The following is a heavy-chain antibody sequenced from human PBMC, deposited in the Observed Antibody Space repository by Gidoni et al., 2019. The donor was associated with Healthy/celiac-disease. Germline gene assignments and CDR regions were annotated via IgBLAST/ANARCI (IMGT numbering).Heavy chain of an antibody. D-gene: IGHD1-20*01. CDR1: GFTFSSYG. J-gene: IGHJ4*02. CDR2: ISYDGSNK. CDR3: AKGGMYYFDY. Sequence: QVQLVESGGGVVQPGSSLRLSCAASGFTFSSYGMHWVRQAPGKGLEWVAVISYDGSNKYYADSVKGRFTISRDNSKNTLYLQMNSLRAEDTAVYYCAKGGMYYFDYWGQGTLVTVSS. V-gene: IGHV3-30*18.